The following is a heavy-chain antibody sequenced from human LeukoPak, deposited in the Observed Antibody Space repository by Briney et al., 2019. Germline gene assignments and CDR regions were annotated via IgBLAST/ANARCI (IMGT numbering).Heavy chain of an antibody. CDR3: ARHVSETYWPHADY. V-gene: IGHV1-8*03. D-gene: IGHD1-26*01. CDR1: GYTFTSYD. J-gene: IGHJ4*02. Sequence: ASVKVSCKASGYTFTSYDINWVRQVTGQGLEWMGWMNPNSGNTGYAQKFQGRVTITRNTSISTAYMELSSLRSEDTAVYYCARHVSETYWPHADYWGQGTLVTVSS. CDR2: MNPNSGNT.